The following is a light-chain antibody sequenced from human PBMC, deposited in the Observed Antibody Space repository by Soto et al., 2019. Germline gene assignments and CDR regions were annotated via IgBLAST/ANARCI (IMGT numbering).Light chain of an antibody. Sequence: EIGLTQSPGTLSLSPGERATLACRASQSFSNSYLAWYQPKPGQAPSLLIYGASRRATGIPDRFSGSGSGTDFTLTISRLEPEDFALYYCHQYGSSPQYNFGQGTKLEIE. CDR3: HQYGSSPQYN. CDR1: QSFSNSY. J-gene: IGKJ2*01. V-gene: IGKV3-20*01. CDR2: GAS.